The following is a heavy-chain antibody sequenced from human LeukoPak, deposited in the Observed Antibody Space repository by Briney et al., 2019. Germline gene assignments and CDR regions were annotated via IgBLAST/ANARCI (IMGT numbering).Heavy chain of an antibody. D-gene: IGHD7-27*01. CDR2: INSDGSST. J-gene: IGHJ4*02. CDR3: ATSLGPLTDY. V-gene: IGHV3-74*01. CDR1: GFSFSSYW. Sequence: GGSLRLSCAASGFSFSSYWMHWVRQTPGKGLVWVSRINSDGSSTTYADSVKGRSTMSRDNAKSTLYLQMSSLRAEDTAVYYCATSLGPLTDYWGQGTLVTVSS.